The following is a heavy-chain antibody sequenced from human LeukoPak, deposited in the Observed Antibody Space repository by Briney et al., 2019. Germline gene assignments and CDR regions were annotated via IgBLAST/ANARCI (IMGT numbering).Heavy chain of an antibody. CDR1: GYTFTSYG. CDR3: AAASNYYDRSNYYSYAMDV. V-gene: IGHV1-58*02. Sequence: GASVKVSCKASGYTFTSYGISWVRQAPGQRLEWIGWIVVGSGNTSYAQKFQERVTITRDMSTSTVYMDLSSQRSEDTAVYYCAAASNYYDRSNYYSYAMDVWGQGTTVTVSS. CDR2: IVVGSGNT. D-gene: IGHD3-22*01. J-gene: IGHJ6*02.